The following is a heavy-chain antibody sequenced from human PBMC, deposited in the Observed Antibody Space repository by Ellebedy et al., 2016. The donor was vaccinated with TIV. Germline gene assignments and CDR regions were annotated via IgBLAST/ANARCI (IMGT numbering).Heavy chain of an antibody. D-gene: IGHD5-12*01. V-gene: IGHV3-33*01. CDR3: VRAPRGQYYFDF. Sequence: GESLKISCAASGFIFSNYGMHWVRQAPGKGLEWAAVIWSDGNYEFYVDSVKGRFTISRDNSKNTVYLEMNSLRAEDTAVYYCVRAPRGQYYFDFWGQGTLVTVSS. CDR2: IWSDGNYE. J-gene: IGHJ4*02. CDR1: GFIFSNYG.